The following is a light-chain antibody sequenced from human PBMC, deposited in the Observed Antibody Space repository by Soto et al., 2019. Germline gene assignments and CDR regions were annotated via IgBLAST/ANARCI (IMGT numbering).Light chain of an antibody. Sequence: DIQMTQSPSTVSASVGDRVTITCRASQSISTWLAWYQQKPGKAPKLLIYKASTLESGVPSRFSGSGSGTEFTITISSLQPDDFATYYCQLSDNYRTFGQGTKVEVK. CDR1: QSISTW. J-gene: IGKJ1*01. CDR2: KAS. CDR3: QLSDNYRT. V-gene: IGKV1-5*03.